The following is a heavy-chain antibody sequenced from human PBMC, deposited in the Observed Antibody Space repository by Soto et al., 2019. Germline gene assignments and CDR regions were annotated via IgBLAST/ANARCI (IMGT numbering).Heavy chain of an antibody. Sequence: PGGSLRLSCVASEFTFISYEMNWVRHSPGKGLEWVSYISSSGSTIYYADSVKGRFTVSRDNAKNSLYLQMNSLRAEDTAVYYCASLTTVTPSYYYYTMDVWGQGTTVTVSS. D-gene: IGHD4-17*01. J-gene: IGHJ6*02. CDR3: ASLTTVTPSYYYYTMDV. CDR2: ISSSGSTI. CDR1: EFTFISYE. V-gene: IGHV3-48*03.